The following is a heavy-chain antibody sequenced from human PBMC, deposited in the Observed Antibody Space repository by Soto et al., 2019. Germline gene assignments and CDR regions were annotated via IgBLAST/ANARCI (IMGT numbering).Heavy chain of an antibody. Sequence: QVQLVQSGAEVKKPGSSVKVSCKASGGTFSSYAISSVRQAPGQGLEWMGGIIPIFGTANYAQKVQGRVTITADKSTSTAYMELSSLRSEATAVYYCASWGIVVVPAATPNGMDVCGQGTKVTVSS. CDR1: GGTFSSYA. D-gene: IGHD2-2*01. J-gene: IGHJ6*02. CDR3: ASWGIVVVPAATPNGMDV. V-gene: IGHV1-69*06. CDR2: IIPIFGTA.